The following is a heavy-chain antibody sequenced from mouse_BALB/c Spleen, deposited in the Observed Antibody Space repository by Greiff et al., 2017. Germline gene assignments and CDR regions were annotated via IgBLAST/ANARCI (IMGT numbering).Heavy chain of an antibody. CDR3: TRETARATWFAY. D-gene: IGHD3-2*01. J-gene: IGHJ3*01. Sequence: VQLQQPGAELVRPGASVKLSCKASGYTFTSYWINWVKQRPGQGLEWIGNIYPSDSYTNYNQKFKDKATLTVDKSSSTAYMQLSSPTSEDSAVYYCTRETARATWFAYWGQGTLVTVSA. CDR1: GYTFTSYW. V-gene: IGHV1-69*02. CDR2: IYPSDSYT.